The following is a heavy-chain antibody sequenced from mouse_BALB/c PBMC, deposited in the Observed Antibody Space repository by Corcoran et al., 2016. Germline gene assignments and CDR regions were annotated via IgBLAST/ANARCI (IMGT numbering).Heavy chain of an antibody. CDR1: GYTFTNYG. J-gene: IGHJ4*01. V-gene: IGHV9-1*02. Sequence: QIQLVQSGPELKKPGETVKISCKASGYTFTNYGMNWVKQASGKGLKWMGWINTYTGEPTYADDFKGRFAFSLETSASTAYLQINNLKNEDMATYFCAREPNAMDYWGQGSSVTVSS. CDR3: AREPNAMDY. CDR2: INTYTGEP.